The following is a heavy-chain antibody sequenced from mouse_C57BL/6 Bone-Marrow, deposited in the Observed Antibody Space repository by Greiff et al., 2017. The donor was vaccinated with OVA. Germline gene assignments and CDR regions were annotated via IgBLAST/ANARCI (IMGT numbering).Heavy chain of an antibody. J-gene: IGHJ2*01. CDR1: GFTFSSYA. D-gene: IGHD4-1*01. Sequence: EVKLVESGGGLVKPGGSLKLSCAASGFTFSSYAMSWVRQTPEKRLEWVATISDGGSYTYYPDNVKGRFTISRDNAKNNLYLQMSHLKSEDTAMYYCARNPGTGGFDYWGQGTTLTVSS. CDR2: ISDGGSYT. CDR3: ARNPGTGGFDY. V-gene: IGHV5-4*03.